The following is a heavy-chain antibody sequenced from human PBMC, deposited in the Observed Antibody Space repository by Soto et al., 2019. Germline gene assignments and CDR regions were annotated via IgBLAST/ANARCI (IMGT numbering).Heavy chain of an antibody. CDR2: ISSSGTGI. CDR3: ARAYSDAFDI. J-gene: IGHJ3*02. D-gene: IGHD2-15*01. V-gene: IGHV3-11*01. CDR1: GFTFSDYY. Sequence: GGSLRLSCAASGFTFSDYYMTWIRQAPGKGLEWVSYISSSGTGIYYPDSVKGRFTISRDNAKKSLYLQMSSLRAEDTAIYYCARAYSDAFDIWGQGTMVT.